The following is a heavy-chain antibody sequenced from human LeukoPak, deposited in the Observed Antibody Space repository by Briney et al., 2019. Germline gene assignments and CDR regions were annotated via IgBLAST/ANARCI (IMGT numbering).Heavy chain of an antibody. V-gene: IGHV4-59*12. Sequence: SETLSLTCTVSGGSISNYYWGWIRQPPGKGLEWIGYIYYSGSTNYNPSLKSRVTISVDTSKNQFSLKLSSVTAADTAVYYCARDWNFGVAPTPQTWGQGTLVTVSS. J-gene: IGHJ5*02. CDR3: ARDWNFGVAPTPQT. CDR2: IYYSGST. D-gene: IGHD3-3*01. CDR1: GGSISNYY.